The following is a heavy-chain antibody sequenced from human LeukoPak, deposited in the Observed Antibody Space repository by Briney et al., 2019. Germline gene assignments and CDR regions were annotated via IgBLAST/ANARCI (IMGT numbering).Heavy chain of an antibody. CDR2: MYNSGST. V-gene: IGHV4-59*08. CDR1: GGSISSYH. D-gene: IGHD4-23*01. CDR3: ARQGYGGNGYYFDY. Sequence: SETLSLTCTVSGGSISSYHWSWFRQAPGKGLEWIGYMYNSGSTNFNPSLKSRVTISVDTSKNQFSLKLSSVTAADTAVYYCARQGYGGNGYYFDYWGQGTLVTVSS. J-gene: IGHJ4*02.